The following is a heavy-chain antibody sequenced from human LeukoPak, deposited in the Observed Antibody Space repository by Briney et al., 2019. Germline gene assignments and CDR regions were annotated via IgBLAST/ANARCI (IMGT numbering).Heavy chain of an antibody. V-gene: IGHV3-11*04. CDR3: ARVQIDSSSFRYYYYYYMDV. CDR2: ISGGSATI. CDR1: GFTFSDYY. J-gene: IGHJ6*03. Sequence: GGSLRLSCAASGFTFSDYYMNWIRQAPGKGLEWIGYISGGSATINFADSLKGRFTISRDNTKNLVYLQMNSLRAEDTALYYCARVQIDSSSFRYYYYYYMDVWGKGTTVTVSS. D-gene: IGHD6-6*01.